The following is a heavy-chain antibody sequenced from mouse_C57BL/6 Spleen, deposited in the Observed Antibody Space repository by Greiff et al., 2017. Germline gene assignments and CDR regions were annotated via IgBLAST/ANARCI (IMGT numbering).Heavy chain of an antibody. J-gene: IGHJ4*01. CDR1: GFTFSDYG. V-gene: IGHV5-17*01. CDR2: ISSGSSTI. CDR3: ARRPPYAMDY. Sequence: EVMLVESGGGLVKPGGSLKLSCAASGFTFSDYGMHWVRQAPEKGLEWVAYISSGSSTIYYADTVKGRFTISRDNAKNTLFLQMTSLRSEDTAMYYCARRPPYAMDYWGQGTSVTVSS.